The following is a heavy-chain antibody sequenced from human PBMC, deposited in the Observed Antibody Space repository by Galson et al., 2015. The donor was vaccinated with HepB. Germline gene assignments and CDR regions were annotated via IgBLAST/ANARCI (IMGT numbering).Heavy chain of an antibody. CDR2: ISWNGVDV. V-gene: IGHV3-9*01. Sequence: SLRLSCAGSGFTFDDYAMYWVRQVPGKGLEWVSSISWNGVDVAYGDAVKGRFTISRDNPRNSLYLQMNSLTVEDTAFYFCARSPRPRQDHYSYLYCLDIWGQWTTVSVSS. CDR3: ARSPRPRQDHYSYLYCLDI. J-gene: IGHJ6*02. D-gene: IGHD6-25*01. CDR1: GFTFDDYA.